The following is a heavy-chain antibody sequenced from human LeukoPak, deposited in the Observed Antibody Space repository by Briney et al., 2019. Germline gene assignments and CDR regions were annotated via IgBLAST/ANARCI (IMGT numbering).Heavy chain of an antibody. D-gene: IGHD1-1*01. CDR1: GFSLSSYW. CDR3: VSDHTGHDDY. Sequence: GGSLRLSCVASGFSLSSYWVHWVRQAPGRGLVWVSRINIEGSTTTYADSVKGRFTISRDNAKKTVSLQMNSLRAEDTAVYYCVSDHTGHDDYWGQGTLVTVSS. J-gene: IGHJ4*02. V-gene: IGHV3-74*03. CDR2: INIEGSTT.